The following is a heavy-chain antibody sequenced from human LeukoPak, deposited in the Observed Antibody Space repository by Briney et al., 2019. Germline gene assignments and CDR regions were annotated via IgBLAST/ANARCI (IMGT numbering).Heavy chain of an antibody. CDR1: NSSMASGYY. D-gene: IGHD5-18*01. J-gene: IGHJ5*02. CDR2: IYYSGST. V-gene: IGHV4-59*12. CDR3: ARRGYTYGWGWFDP. Sequence: SETLSLTCTVSNSSMASGYYWGWIRLSPGRGLEWIGYIYYSGSTNYNPSLKSRVTISVDTSKNQFSLKVNSVTAADTAVYYCARRGYTYGWGWFDPWGQGTLVTVSS.